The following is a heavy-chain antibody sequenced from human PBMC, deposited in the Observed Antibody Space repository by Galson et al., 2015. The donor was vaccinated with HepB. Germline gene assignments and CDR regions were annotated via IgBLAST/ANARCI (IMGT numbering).Heavy chain of an antibody. CDR2: ISSRSSYT. CDR3: ARGAYCSSTSCYDYDY. V-gene: IGHV3-11*06. J-gene: IGHJ4*02. D-gene: IGHD2-2*01. CDR1: GFTFSNYY. Sequence: SLRLSCAASGFTFSNYYMTWIRQAPGKGLEWLSYISSRSSYTKYADSVSGRFTISRDNAKNSLYLQMNSLRAEDTAVYYCARGAYCSSTSCYDYDYWGQGALVTVSS.